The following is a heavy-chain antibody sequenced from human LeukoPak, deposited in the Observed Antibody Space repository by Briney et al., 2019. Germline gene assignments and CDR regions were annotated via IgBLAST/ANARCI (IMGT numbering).Heavy chain of an antibody. D-gene: IGHD6-13*01. J-gene: IGHJ5*02. CDR2: IYHSGST. V-gene: IGHV4-38-2*02. CDR1: GYSISSGYY. CDR3: ARRPPHSSSWYDPTTNWFDP. Sequence: SETLSLTCTVSGYSISSGYYWGWIRQPPGKGLEWIGSIYHSGSTYYNPPLKSRVTISVDTSKNQFSLKLSSVTAADTAVYYCARRPPHSSSWYDPTTNWFDPWGQGTLVTVSS.